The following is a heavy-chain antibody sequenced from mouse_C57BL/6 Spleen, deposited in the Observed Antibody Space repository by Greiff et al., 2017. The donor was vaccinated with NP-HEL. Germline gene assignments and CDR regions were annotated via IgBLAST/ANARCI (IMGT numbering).Heavy chain of an antibody. CDR1: GYSFTGYF. V-gene: IGHV1-20*01. D-gene: IGHD2-1*01. CDR3: AREVIADYYAMDY. CDR2: INPYNGDT. J-gene: IGHJ4*01. Sequence: VHVKQSGPELVKPGDSVKISCKASGYSFTGYFMNWVMQSHGKSLEWIGRINPYNGDTFYNQKFKGKATLTVDKSSSTAHMELRSLTSEDSAVYYCAREVIADYYAMDYWGQGTSVTVSS.